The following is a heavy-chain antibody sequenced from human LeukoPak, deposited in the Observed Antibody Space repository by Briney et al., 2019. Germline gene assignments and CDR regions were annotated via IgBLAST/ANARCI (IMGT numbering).Heavy chain of an antibody. Sequence: QPGGSLRLSCAASGFIFSSYAMHWVRQAPGKGPEWVAVISYDGSNKYYAASVKGRFTISRDKSKNTLYLQMNSLRAEDTAVYYCAKDHRVIGYCSSTSCYAMEIDYWGQGTLVTVSS. V-gene: IGHV3-30*04. CDR1: GFIFSSYA. CDR3: AKDHRVIGYCSSTSCYAMEIDY. CDR2: ISYDGSNK. D-gene: IGHD2-2*01. J-gene: IGHJ4*02.